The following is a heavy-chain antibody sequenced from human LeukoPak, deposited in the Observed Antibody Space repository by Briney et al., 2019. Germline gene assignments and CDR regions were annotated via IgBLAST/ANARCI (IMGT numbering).Heavy chain of an antibody. CDR3: ARVSDSSSWNYYYYMDV. CDR1: GGSFSGYY. D-gene: IGHD6-13*01. CDR2: INHSGST. Sequence: PSETLSLTCAVYGGSFSGYYWSWIRQPPGKGLEWIGEINHSGSTNYNPSLKSRVTISVDTSKNQFSLKLSSVTAADTAVYYCARVSDSSSWNYYYYMDVWGKGTTVTISS. J-gene: IGHJ6*03. V-gene: IGHV4-34*01.